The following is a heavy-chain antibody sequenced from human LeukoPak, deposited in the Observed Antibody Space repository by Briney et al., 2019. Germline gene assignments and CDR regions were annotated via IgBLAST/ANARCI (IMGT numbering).Heavy chain of an antibody. V-gene: IGHV4-59*01. CDR3: ARVKAAGKPPYFDY. D-gene: IGHD6-13*01. CDR2: IYYSGST. CDR1: GGSISSYY. J-gene: IGHJ4*02. Sequence: PSETLSLTCTVSGGSISSYYWSWIRQPPGKGLEWIGYIYYSGSTNYNPSLKGRVTVSVDTSKNQFSLKLSSVTAADTAVYYCARVKAAGKPPYFDYWGQGTLVTVSS.